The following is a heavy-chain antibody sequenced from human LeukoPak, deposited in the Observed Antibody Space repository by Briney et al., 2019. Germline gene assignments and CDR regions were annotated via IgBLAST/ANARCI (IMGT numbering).Heavy chain of an antibody. V-gene: IGHV3-11*04. J-gene: IGHJ4*02. D-gene: IGHD5-18*01. CDR2: ISGSGATT. CDR1: GFTFSDYY. Sequence: GGSLRLSCAASGFTFSDYYMSWVRQAPGKGLDWVSYISGSGATTSYADSVKGRFAISRDNSKNSVYLQMNSLRAEDTAIYYCASRYSPFEFWGQGTLVTVSS. CDR3: ASRYSPFEF.